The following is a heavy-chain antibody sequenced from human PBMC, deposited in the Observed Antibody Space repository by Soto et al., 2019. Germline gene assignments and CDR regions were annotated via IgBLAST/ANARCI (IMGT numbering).Heavy chain of an antibody. CDR3: ARDRHSSSWFDFEY. D-gene: IGHD6-13*01. CDR1: GASISTSAYF. Sequence: TLSLTCTVSGASISTSAYFWGWIRQPPGKGLEWIGYIYYSGSTNYNPSLKSRVTISVDTSKNQFSLKLSSVTAADTAVYYCARDRHSSSWFDFEYWGQGTLVTVSS. J-gene: IGHJ4*02. CDR2: IYYSGST. V-gene: IGHV4-61*08.